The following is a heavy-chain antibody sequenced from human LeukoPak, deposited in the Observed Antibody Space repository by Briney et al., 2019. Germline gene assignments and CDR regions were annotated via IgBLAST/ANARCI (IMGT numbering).Heavy chain of an antibody. CDR2: LFYTGRT. J-gene: IGHJ5*02. D-gene: IGHD4-17*01. CDR1: GGSVTCFY. V-gene: IGHV4-59*08. Sequence: SETLSLTCNVSGGSVTCFYWSWIRQSPGKGLEWIGDLFYTGRTNYNPSLKSRVSISADTSKNQFSLRLSSVTAADTAVYYCTRQLTTVSRGGWFDPWGQGTLVTVSS. CDR3: TRQLTTVSRGGWFDP.